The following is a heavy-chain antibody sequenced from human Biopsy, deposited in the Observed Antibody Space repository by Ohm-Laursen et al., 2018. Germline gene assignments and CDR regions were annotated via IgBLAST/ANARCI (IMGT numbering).Heavy chain of an antibody. V-gene: IGHV4-34*01. J-gene: IGHJ4*02. CDR2: INHSGRT. CDR1: GESFNGYY. Sequence: SQTLSLTCAVYGESFNGYYWGWIRQTPGKGLEWIGEINHSGRTNYNPFLKSRVTISVDTSKNQFSLKVRSVTAADTAVYYCTNSLGGAYWGPGILVTVSS. CDR3: TNSLGGAY. D-gene: IGHD3-10*01.